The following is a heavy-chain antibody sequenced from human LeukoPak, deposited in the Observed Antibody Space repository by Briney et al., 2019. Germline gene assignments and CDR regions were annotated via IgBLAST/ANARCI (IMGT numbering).Heavy chain of an antibody. J-gene: IGHJ4*02. CDR3: ARRGSYYAYPY. CDR1: GGSFSGYY. Sequence: SETLSLTCAVYGGSFSGYYWSWIRQPPGKGLEWIGEINHSGSTNYNPSLKSRVTISVDTSKNQFSLKLSSVTAADTAVYYCARRGSYYAYPYWGQGTLVTVSS. V-gene: IGHV4-34*01. D-gene: IGHD1-26*01. CDR2: INHSGST.